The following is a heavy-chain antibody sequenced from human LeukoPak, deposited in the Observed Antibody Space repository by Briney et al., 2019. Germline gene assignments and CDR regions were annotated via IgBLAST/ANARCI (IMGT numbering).Heavy chain of an antibody. V-gene: IGHV3-7*01. D-gene: IGHD3-10*01. J-gene: IGHJ6*02. Sequence: PGGFLRLSCAASGFTFSSYWMNWVRQAPGKGLEWVANIKQDGSDKYCADPVKGRFTISRDNAKDSLFLQLNSLRAEDTAVYFCARDTVMVRGVRYRERSNYYYGMDVWGQGTTVTVSS. CDR1: GFTFSSYW. CDR3: ARDTVMVRGVRYRERSNYYYGMDV. CDR2: IKQDGSDK.